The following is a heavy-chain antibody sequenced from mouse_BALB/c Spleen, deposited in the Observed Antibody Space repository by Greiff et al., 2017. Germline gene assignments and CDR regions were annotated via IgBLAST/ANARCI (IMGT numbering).Heavy chain of an antibody. V-gene: IGHV1-7*01. J-gene: IGHJ4*01. CDR2: INPSTGYT. CDR3: ARDGSSMDD. D-gene: IGHD2-3*01. CDR1: GYTFTSYW. Sequence: VQLHQSGAELAKPGASVKMSCKASGYTFTSYWMHWVKQRPGQGLEWIGYINPSTGYTEYNQKFKDKATLTADKSSSTAYMQLSSLTSEDSAVYYCARDGSSMDDWGQGTSVTVSS.